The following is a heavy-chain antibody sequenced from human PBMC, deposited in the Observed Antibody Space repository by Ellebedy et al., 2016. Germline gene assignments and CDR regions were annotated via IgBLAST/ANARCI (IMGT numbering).Heavy chain of an antibody. CDR1: GGSISSGYY. D-gene: IGHD2-15*01. Sequence: SETLSLTXTVSGGSISSGYYWGWIRQPPGKGLEWIGSIYHSGSTYYNPSLKSRVTISVDTSKNQFSLKLSSVTAADTAVYYCARDESQVVGAGGIDYWGQGTLVTVSS. CDR2: IYHSGST. J-gene: IGHJ4*02. CDR3: ARDESQVVGAGGIDY. V-gene: IGHV4-38-2*02.